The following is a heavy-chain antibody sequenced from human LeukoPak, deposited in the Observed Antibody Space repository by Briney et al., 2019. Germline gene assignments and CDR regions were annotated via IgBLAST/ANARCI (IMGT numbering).Heavy chain of an antibody. Sequence: GASVKVSCKVSGYTLTELSMHWVRQAPGKRLEWMGGFDPEDGETIYAQKFQGRVTMTEDTSTDTAYMELSSLRSEDTAVYYCATEYDFWSGPVGFDIWGQGTMVTVSS. CDR2: FDPEDGET. J-gene: IGHJ3*02. D-gene: IGHD3-3*01. CDR1: GYTLTELS. V-gene: IGHV1-24*01. CDR3: ATEYDFWSGPVGFDI.